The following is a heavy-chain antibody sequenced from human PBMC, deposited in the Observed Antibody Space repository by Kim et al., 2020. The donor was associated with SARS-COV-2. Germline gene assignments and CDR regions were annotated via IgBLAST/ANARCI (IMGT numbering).Heavy chain of an antibody. J-gene: IGHJ4*02. CDR1: GYTFSSYY. CDR3: AKSAARFGEFSYFDY. Sequence: ASAKVSCKASGYTFSSYYIYWVRQAPGQGLQWMGTIDPSGGSTSYAQEFQGRVTMARDTSTSTVDMELSSLRSEDTAVYYCAKSAARFGEFSYFDYWGQG. CDR2: IDPSGGST. V-gene: IGHV1-46*01. D-gene: IGHD3-10*01.